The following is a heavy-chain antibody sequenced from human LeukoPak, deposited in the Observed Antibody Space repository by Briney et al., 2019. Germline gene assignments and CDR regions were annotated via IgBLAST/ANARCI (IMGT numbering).Heavy chain of an antibody. CDR3: AKDYISGTLIAAAVVDWFDP. CDR2: ISGSGGST. J-gene: IGHJ5*02. V-gene: IGHV3-23*01. D-gene: IGHD6-13*01. Sequence: PGGTLRLSCAASGFTFSSYGMSWVRQAPGKGLEWVSAISGSGGSTYYADSVKGRFTISRDNSKNTLYLQMNSLRAEDTAVYYCAKDYISGTLIAAAVVDWFDPWGQGTLVTVSS. CDR1: GFTFSSYG.